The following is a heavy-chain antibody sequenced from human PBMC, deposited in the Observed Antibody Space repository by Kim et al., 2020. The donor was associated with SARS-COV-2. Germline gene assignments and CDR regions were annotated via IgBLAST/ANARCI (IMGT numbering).Heavy chain of an antibody. CDR3: VSIDDAFDI. CDR2: ISHSGST. J-gene: IGHJ3*02. V-gene: IGHV4-59*01. Sequence: SETLSLTCTVSGGSIRSYYWNWIRQPPGKGLEWIGYISHSGSTNYNPSLKSRVTISVDTSNNQFSLNLTSVTAADTAVYYCVSIDDAFDIWGKGQWSPSLQ. CDR1: GGSIRSYY.